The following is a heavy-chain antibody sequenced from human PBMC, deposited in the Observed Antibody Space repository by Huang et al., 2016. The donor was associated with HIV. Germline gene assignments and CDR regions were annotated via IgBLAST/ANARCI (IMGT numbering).Heavy chain of an antibody. CDR2: ISYDGSNG. Sequence: QVQLVESGGGVVQPGRSLRLSCVASGFTFNNFGMHWVRQAPGNGLEWVAVISYDGSNGRYSESVKGRFTISRDNPMDTLYLQMNSLRPDDTAVYYCAKESRWYSDLDNWGQGTLVTVSS. CDR1: GFTFNNFG. J-gene: IGHJ4*02. V-gene: IGHV3-30*18. D-gene: IGHD2-15*01. CDR3: AKESRWYSDLDN.